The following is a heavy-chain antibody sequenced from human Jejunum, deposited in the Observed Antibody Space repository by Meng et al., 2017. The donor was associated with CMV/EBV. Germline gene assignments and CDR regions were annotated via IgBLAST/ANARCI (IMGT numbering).Heavy chain of an antibody. Sequence: SGFRLDGYSMHRVRQAPGKGLEWVSLITWDGERTYYADPVKGRFRISRDNSKNFLYLEMNSRRREDTAFYYCAKDAYGSGSHFDYWGQGTLVTVSS. CDR3: AKDAYGSGSHFDY. CDR1: GFRLDGYS. CDR2: ITWDGERT. V-gene: IGHV3-43*01. D-gene: IGHD3-10*01. J-gene: IGHJ4*02.